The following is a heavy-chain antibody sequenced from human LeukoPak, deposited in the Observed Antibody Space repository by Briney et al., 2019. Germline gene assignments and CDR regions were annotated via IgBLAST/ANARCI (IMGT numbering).Heavy chain of an antibody. D-gene: IGHD3-10*01. CDR3: ARGYRTMVRPQRGYYFDY. Sequence: ASVKVSCKASGYTFTSYDINWVRQATGQGLEWMGWMNPNSGNTGYAQKFQGRVTITRNTSISTAYMELSSLRSEGTAVYYCARGYRTMVRPQRGYYFDYWGQGTLVNVSS. CDR1: GYTFTSYD. CDR2: MNPNSGNT. V-gene: IGHV1-8*03. J-gene: IGHJ4*02.